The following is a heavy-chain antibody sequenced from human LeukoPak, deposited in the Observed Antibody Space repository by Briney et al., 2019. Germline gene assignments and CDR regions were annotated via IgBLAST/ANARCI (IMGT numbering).Heavy chain of an antibody. CDR1: GFTVSSNY. Sequence: GGSLRLSCAASGFTVSSNYMSWVRQAPGKGLEWASVIYSGGSTYYADSVKGRFTISRDNSKNTLYLQMNSLRAEDTAVYYCARALLAAAGIDYYFDYWGQGTLVTVSS. CDR3: ARALLAAAGIDYYFDY. CDR2: IYSGGST. J-gene: IGHJ4*02. V-gene: IGHV3-66*01. D-gene: IGHD6-13*01.